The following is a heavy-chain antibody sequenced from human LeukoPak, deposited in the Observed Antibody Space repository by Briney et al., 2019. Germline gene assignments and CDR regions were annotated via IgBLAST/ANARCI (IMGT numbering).Heavy chain of an antibody. CDR2: INAGNGNK. V-gene: IGHV1-3*01. J-gene: IGHJ2*01. Sequence: ASVKVSCKASGYTFTSYAMHWVRQAPGQRLEWMGWINAGNGNKKYSQKFQGRVTITRDTSASTAYMELSSLRSEDTAVYCCARDQGYWYFDLWGRGTLVTVSS. CDR3: ARDQGYWYFDL. CDR1: GYTFTSYA.